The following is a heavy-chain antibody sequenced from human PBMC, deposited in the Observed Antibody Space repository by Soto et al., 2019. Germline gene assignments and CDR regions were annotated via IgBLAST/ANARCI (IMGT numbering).Heavy chain of an antibody. CDR1: GYSFTSYW. J-gene: IGHJ5*02. CDR3: ARHGDCSSTSCLNWFDP. D-gene: IGHD2-2*01. CDR2: IDPSDSYT. Sequence: GESLKISCKGSGYSFTSYWISWVRQMPGKGLEWMGRIDPSDSYTNYSPSFQGHVTISADKSISTAYLQWSSLKASDTGMYYCARHGDCSSTSCLNWFDPWGQGTLVTVSS. V-gene: IGHV5-10-1*01.